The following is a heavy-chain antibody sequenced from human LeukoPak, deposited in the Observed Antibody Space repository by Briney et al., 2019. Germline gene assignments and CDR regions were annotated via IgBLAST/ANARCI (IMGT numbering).Heavy chain of an antibody. V-gene: IGHV1-24*01. Sequence: ASVKVSCKVSGYTLTELSMHWVRQAPGKGLEWMGGFDPEDGETIYAQKFQGRVTMTEDTSTDTAYMELSSLRSEDTAVYYCATESAIHYGSGSYAYWGQGTLVTVSS. CDR2: FDPEDGET. D-gene: IGHD3-10*01. CDR3: ATESAIHYGSGSYAY. J-gene: IGHJ4*02. CDR1: GYTLTELS.